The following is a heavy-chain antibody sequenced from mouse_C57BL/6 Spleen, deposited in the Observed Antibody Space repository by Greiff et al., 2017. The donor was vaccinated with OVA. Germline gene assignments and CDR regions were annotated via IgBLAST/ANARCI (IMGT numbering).Heavy chain of an antibody. D-gene: IGHD4-1*01. CDR3: ARGLTGTRYFDV. CDR2: ISSGSSTI. V-gene: IGHV5-17*01. CDR1: GFTFSDYG. Sequence: DVQLQESGGGLVKPGGSLKLSCAASGFTFSDYGMHWVRQAPEKGLEWVAYISSGSSTIYYADTVKGRFTISRDNAKNTLFLQMTSLRSEDTAMYYCARGLTGTRYFDVWGTGTTVTVSS. J-gene: IGHJ1*03.